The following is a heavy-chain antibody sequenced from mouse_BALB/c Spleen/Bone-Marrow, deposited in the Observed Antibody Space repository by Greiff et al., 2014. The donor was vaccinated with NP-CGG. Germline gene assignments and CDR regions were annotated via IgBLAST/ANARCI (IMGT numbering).Heavy chain of an antibody. CDR3: AIYYYGSSGFAY. J-gene: IGHJ3*01. V-gene: IGHV14-3*02. Sequence: DVQLQESGAELVKPGASVKLSCTASGFNIKDTYMHWVKQRPEQGLEWIGRIDPANDNTKYDPKFQGKATITADTSSNTAYLQLSSLTSEDTAVYYCAIYYYGSSGFAYWGQGTLVTVSA. CDR1: GFNIKDTY. D-gene: IGHD1-1*01. CDR2: IDPANDNT.